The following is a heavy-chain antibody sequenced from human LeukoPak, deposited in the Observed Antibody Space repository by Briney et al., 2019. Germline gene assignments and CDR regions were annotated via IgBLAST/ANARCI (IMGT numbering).Heavy chain of an antibody. Sequence: PGGSLRLSCAASGFTFSNYWMHWVRQAPGKGLVWVSRINSDGINTSYADSVKGRFTISRDKAKNTLNLQMNSLRAEDTAVYYCARRAGGYSHPYDYWGQGILVTVSS. J-gene: IGHJ4*02. CDR3: ARRAGGYSHPYDY. CDR2: INSDGINT. V-gene: IGHV3-74*01. D-gene: IGHD4-23*01. CDR1: GFTFSNYW.